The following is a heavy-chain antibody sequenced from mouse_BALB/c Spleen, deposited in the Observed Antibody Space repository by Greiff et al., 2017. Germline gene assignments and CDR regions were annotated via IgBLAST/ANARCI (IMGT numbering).Heavy chain of an antibody. V-gene: IGHV1-69*02. J-gene: IGHJ2*01. D-gene: IGHD2-4*01. CDR3: TRYRIVDYDVDYFDY. CDR1: GYTFTSYW. CDR2: IYPSDSYT. Sequence: QVQLQQPGAELVRPGASVKLSCKASGYTFTSYWINWVKQRPGQGLEWIGNIYPSDSYTNYNQKFKDKATLTVDKSSSTAYMQLSSPTSEDSAVYYCTRYRIVDYDVDYFDYWGQGTTLTVSS.